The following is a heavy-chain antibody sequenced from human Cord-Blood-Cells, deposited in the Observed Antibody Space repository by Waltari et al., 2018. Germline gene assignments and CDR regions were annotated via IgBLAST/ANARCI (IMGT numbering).Heavy chain of an antibody. CDR3: TRHSRSGSYDY. Sequence: EVQLVESGGGLVQPGGSLKLSCAASGFTFSGSAMHWVRQTSGKGLVWVGRIRSKANSYATAYAASVKGRFTISRDDSKNTAYLQMNSLKTEDTAVYYCTRHSRSGSYDYWGQGTLVTVSS. V-gene: IGHV3-73*02. CDR1: GFTFSGSA. J-gene: IGHJ4*02. CDR2: IRSKANSYAT. D-gene: IGHD1-26*01.